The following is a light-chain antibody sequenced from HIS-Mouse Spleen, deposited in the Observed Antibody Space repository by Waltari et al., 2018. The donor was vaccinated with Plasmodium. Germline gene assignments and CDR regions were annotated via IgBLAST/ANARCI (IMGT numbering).Light chain of an antibody. J-gene: IGLJ3*02. CDR3: YSTDSSGNHRV. CDR1: AFPKKN. Sequence: SYELTQPPSVSVSPGQTAKITCAGDAFPKKNTYLYQQKSGQAPVLVIYEDSKRPSGIPERFSGSSSGTMATLTISGAQVEDEADYYCYSTDSSGNHRVFGGGTKLTVL. V-gene: IGLV3-10*01. CDR2: EDS.